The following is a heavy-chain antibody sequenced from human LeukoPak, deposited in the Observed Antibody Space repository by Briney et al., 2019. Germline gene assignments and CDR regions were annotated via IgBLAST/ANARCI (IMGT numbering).Heavy chain of an antibody. V-gene: IGHV3-66*01. Sequence: GGSLRLSCAVSGATVSSNHMSWVRQPPGKGLEWVSAIFSAGGTYYADSVKGRFTLSRDISKNTLYLQMNSLRAEDTAVYYCARGSSEVVVPDPFDYWGQGTLVTVSS. CDR1: GATVSSNH. CDR3: ARGSSEVVVPDPFDY. J-gene: IGHJ4*02. CDR2: IFSAGGT. D-gene: IGHD3-22*01.